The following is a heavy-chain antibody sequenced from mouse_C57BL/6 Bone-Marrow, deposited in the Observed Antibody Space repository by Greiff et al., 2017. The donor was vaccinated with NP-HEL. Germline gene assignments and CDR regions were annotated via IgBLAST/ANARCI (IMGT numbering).Heavy chain of an antibody. CDR2: ISSGGSYT. D-gene: IGHD1-1*01. Sequence: EVMLVESGGDLVKPGGSLKLSCAASGFTFSSYGMSWVRQTPDKRLEWVATISSGGSYTYYPDSVKGRFTISRDNAKNTLYLQMSSLKSEDTAMYYCANNYYGSSYWYFDVWGTGTTVTVSS. V-gene: IGHV5-6*01. J-gene: IGHJ1*03. CDR1: GFTFSSYG. CDR3: ANNYYGSSYWYFDV.